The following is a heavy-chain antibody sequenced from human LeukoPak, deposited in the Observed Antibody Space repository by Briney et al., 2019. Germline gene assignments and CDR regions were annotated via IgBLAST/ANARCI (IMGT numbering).Heavy chain of an antibody. CDR3: ARHGSASGWYRSHFDY. V-gene: IGHV4-39*01. D-gene: IGHD6-19*01. CDR1: GGSISSSSYY. CDR2: IYYSGST. J-gene: IGHJ4*02. Sequence: SGTLSLTCTVSGGSISSSSYYWGWIRQPPGKGLEWIGSIYYSGSTYYSPSLKSRVTMSVDTSKNQFSLKLSSVTAADTAVYYCARHGSASGWYRSHFDYWGQGTLVTVSS.